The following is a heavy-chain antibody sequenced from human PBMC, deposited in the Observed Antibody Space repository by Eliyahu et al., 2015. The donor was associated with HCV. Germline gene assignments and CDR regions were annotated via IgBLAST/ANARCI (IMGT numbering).Heavy chain of an antibody. V-gene: IGHV1-46*01. CDR2: ITPSGDRT. CDR1: GHTSGGTL. J-gene: IGHJ5*02. Sequence: QVQVVQSGAEVRKPGAAVKVSCRPSGHTSGGTLXPGVRQALGQGREWVAIITPSGDRTTYAQKVQGRVTMTRDTPTSTVYMELHSLRSEDTAVYYCARDVGWAPGGPWGQGTLVTVSS. CDR3: ARDVGWAPGGP. D-gene: IGHD6-19*01.